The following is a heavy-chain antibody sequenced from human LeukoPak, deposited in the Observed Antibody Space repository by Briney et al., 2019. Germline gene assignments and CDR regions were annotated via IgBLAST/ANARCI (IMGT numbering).Heavy chain of an antibody. CDR1: GFTFSIYS. D-gene: IGHD3-3*01. Sequence: GGSLRLSCAASGFTFSIYSMSWVRQAPGKGLEWVSYISSSSSTIPYADSVKGRFTISRDNAENSLYLQMNSLRAEDTAVYYCARAGDFSFKDWGQGTLVTVSS. CDR3: ARAGDFSFKD. J-gene: IGHJ4*02. CDR2: ISSSSSTI. V-gene: IGHV3-48*01.